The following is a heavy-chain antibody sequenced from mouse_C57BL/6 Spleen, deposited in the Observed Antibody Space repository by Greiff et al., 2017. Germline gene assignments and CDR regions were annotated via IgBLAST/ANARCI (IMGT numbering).Heavy chain of an antibody. D-gene: IGHD2-2*01. CDR3: AKWLPYAMDY. V-gene: IGHV1-18*01. J-gene: IGHJ4*01. CDR2: INPNNGFT. Sequence: VQLQQSGPELVKPGASVKIPCKASGFTFTDYNMDWVQQSHGKSLEWIGDINPNNGFTNYNQQFKGKATLTVDKYSSTAYMELRSLTSEDTAVYYCAKWLPYAMDYWGQGTSVTVSS. CDR1: GFTFTDYN.